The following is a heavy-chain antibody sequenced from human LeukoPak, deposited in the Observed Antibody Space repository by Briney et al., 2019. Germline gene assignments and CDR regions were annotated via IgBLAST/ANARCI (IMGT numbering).Heavy chain of an antibody. CDR2: INHSGST. V-gene: IGHV4-34*01. J-gene: IGHJ4*02. D-gene: IGHD5-18*01. CDR1: GGSFSGYY. CDR3: AGGRYSYGYLLDY. Sequence: PSETLSLTCAVYGGSFSGYYWSWIRQPPGKGLEWIGEINHSGSTNYNPSLKSRVTISVDTSKNQFSLKLSSVTAADTAVYYCAGGRYSYGYLLDYWGQGTLVTVSS.